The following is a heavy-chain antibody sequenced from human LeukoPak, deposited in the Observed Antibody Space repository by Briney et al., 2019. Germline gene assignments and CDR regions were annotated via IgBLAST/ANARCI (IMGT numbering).Heavy chain of an antibody. CDR2: IIPIFGTA. V-gene: IGHV1-69*05. D-gene: IGHD3-22*01. CDR1: GGTFSSYA. Sequence: SVKVSCKASGGTFSSYAISWVRQAPGQGLEWMGGIIPIFGTANYAQKFQGRVTITTDESTSTAYMELSSLRSEDTAVYYCARGSTTYYYDSSGYYLLYWGQGTLVTVSS. CDR3: ARGSTTYYYDSSGYYLLY. J-gene: IGHJ4*02.